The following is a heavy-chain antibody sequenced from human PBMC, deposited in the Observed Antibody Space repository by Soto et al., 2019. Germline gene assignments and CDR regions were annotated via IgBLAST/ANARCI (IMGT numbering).Heavy chain of an antibody. CDR3: AYLPCSGGSCYWFSFSGMDV. Sequence: QITLKESGPTLVKPTQTLTLTCTFSGFSLSTSGVGVAWIRQPPGKALEWLALIYWEDNKRYRPSLEGRLTITKDTFKNQVVLTMTNMDSVDTATYYCAYLPCSGGSCYWFSFSGMDVWGKGTTVTVSS. V-gene: IGHV2-5*02. D-gene: IGHD2-15*01. CDR2: IYWEDNK. J-gene: IGHJ6*04. CDR1: GFSLSTSGVG.